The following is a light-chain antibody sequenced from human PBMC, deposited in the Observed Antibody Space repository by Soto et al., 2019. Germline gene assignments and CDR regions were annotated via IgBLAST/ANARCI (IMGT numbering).Light chain of an antibody. CDR1: QSVLYSSNNKNY. J-gene: IGKJ5*01. CDR2: WAT. CDR3: QQYYSPPIT. V-gene: IGKV4-1*01. Sequence: DIVMTQSPDSLAVSLGERATINCKSSQSVLYSSNNKNYLAWYQQKPGQPPKLLIYWATTRESGVPARFSGSGSGTHFTLTISSLQAEDVAVYYCQQYYSPPITFGQGTRLEIK.